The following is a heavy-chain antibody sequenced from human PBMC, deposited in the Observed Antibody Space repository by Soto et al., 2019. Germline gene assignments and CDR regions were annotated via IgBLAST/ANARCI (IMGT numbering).Heavy chain of an antibody. CDR3: ARDKVVATIAPVYYYGMDV. D-gene: IGHD5-12*01. CDR1: GGSISSYY. V-gene: IGHV4-59*01. CDR2: IYYSGST. J-gene: IGHJ6*02. Sequence: SETLSLTCTVSGGSISSYYWSWIRQPPGKGLEWIGYIYYSGSTNYNPSLKSRVTISVDTSKNQFSLKLSSVTAADTAVYYCARDKVVATIAPVYYYGMDVWGQGTTVTVSS.